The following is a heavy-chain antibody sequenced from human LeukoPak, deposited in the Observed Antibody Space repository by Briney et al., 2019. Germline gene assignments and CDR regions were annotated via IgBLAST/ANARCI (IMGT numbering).Heavy chain of an antibody. V-gene: IGHV3-21*01. D-gene: IGHD6-13*01. J-gene: IGHJ4*02. Sequence: SGGSLRLSCAASGFTFSSYSMNWVRQAPGKGLEWVSFMSGSSNYIYYADSVKGRFTISRDNAKNSLYLQMNRLRAEDTAVYYCARVGSTWSYFDYWGQETLVTVSS. CDR1: GFTFSSYS. CDR2: MSGSSNYI. CDR3: ARVGSTWSYFDY.